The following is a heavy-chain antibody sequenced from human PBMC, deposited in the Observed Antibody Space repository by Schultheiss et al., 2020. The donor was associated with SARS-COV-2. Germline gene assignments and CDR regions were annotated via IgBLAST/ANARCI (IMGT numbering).Heavy chain of an antibody. J-gene: IGHJ4*02. CDR1: GFTFSSYS. CDR3: ANDCSSTSCYSPFDY. V-gene: IGHV3-48*01. CDR2: ISSSSSTI. D-gene: IGHD2-2*02. Sequence: GESLKISCAASGFTFSSYSMNWVRQAPGKGLEWVSYISSSSSTIYYADSVKGRFTISRDNSKNTLYLQMNSLRAEDTAVYYCANDCSSTSCYSPFDYWGQGTLVTVSS.